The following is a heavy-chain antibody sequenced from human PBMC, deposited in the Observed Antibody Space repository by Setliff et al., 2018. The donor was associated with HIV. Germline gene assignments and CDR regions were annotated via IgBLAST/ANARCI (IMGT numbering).Heavy chain of an antibody. Sequence: SETLSLTCTVSGGSISNHYWSWIRQSPGKGLEWIGYFYHSGSTNYNPSLKSRVSISVDTSKNEFSLNLSSLTAADTAVYYCARGQSCTNGVCYQYWGQGTLVTVSS. J-gene: IGHJ4*02. CDR2: FYHSGST. D-gene: IGHD2-8*01. CDR3: ARGQSCTNGVCYQY. CDR1: GGSISNHY. V-gene: IGHV4-59*11.